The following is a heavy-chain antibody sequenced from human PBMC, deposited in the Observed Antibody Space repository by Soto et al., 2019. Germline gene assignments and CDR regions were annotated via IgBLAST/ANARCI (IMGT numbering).Heavy chain of an antibody. CDR1: GYTFTSYG. D-gene: IGHD2-2*02. J-gene: IGHJ5*02. CDR2: ISAYNGNT. Sequence: VDSVKVSCKASGYTFTSYGISWVRQAPGQGLEWMGWISAYNGNTNYAQKLQGRVTMTTDTSTSTAYMELRSLRSDDTAVYYCARDRRCSSTPCYTFGNWFDPWGQGTLVTVP. V-gene: IGHV1-18*04. CDR3: ARDRRCSSTPCYTFGNWFDP.